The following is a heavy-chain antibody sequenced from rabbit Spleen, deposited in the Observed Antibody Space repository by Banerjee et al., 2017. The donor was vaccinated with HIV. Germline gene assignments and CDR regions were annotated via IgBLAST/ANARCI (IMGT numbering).Heavy chain of an antibody. D-gene: IGHD8-1*01. CDR2: IYNGDGST. CDR3: ARDTGSSFSSYGMDL. CDR1: RFSFTSNYY. V-gene: IGHV1S40*01. Sequence: QSLEESGGDLVKPGASLTPTCTASRFSFTSNYYMCWVRQAPGKGPEWIACIYNGDGSTYYPTWAKGRFTISKTSSTTVTLQMTSLTAADTATYFCARDTGSSFSSYGMDLWGQGTLVTVS. J-gene: IGHJ6*01.